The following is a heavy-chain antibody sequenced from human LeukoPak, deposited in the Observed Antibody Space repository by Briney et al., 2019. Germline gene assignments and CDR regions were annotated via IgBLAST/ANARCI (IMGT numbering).Heavy chain of an antibody. J-gene: IGHJ6*02. CDR1: GGSISSGGYC. V-gene: IGHV4-31*03. CDR2: IYYSGST. Sequence: SETLSLTCTVSGGSISSGGYCWSWIRQDPGKGLEWIGYIYYSGSTYYNPSLKSRVTISVDTSKNQFSLKLSSVTAADTAVYYCARDRITMVRARSFYGMDVWGQGTTVTVSS. CDR3: ARDRITMVRARSFYGMDV. D-gene: IGHD3-10*01.